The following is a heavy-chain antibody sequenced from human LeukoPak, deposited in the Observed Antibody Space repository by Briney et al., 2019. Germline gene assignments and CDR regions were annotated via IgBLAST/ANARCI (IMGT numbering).Heavy chain of an antibody. CDR2: ISGSGGST. J-gene: IGHJ3*02. Sequence: GGSLRLSCAASGFTFSSYAMSWVRQAPGKGLEWVSAISGSGGSTYYADSVKGRFTISRDNSKNTLYLQMNSLRAEDTAVYYCAKFGPSGDFWSGYSYDAFDIWGQGTMVTVSS. CDR1: GFTFSSYA. D-gene: IGHD3-3*01. CDR3: AKFGPSGDFWSGYSYDAFDI. V-gene: IGHV3-23*01.